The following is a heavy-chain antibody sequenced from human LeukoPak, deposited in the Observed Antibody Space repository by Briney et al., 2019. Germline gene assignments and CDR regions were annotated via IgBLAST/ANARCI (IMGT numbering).Heavy chain of an antibody. J-gene: IGHJ4*02. Sequence: SETLSLTCTVSGGFISSYYWGWIRQPPGKGLEWIGYIYYSGSTNYNPSLKSRVTISVDTSKNQFSLKLSSVTAADTAVYYCARLVFIRGAEDQYYFDYWGQGTLVTVSS. CDR2: IYYSGST. CDR3: ARLVFIRGAEDQYYFDY. V-gene: IGHV4-59*08. D-gene: IGHD1-26*01. CDR1: GGFISSYY.